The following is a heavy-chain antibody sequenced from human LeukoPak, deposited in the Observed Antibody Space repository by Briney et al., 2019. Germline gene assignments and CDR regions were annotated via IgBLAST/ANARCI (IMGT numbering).Heavy chain of an antibody. D-gene: IGHD4-17*01. J-gene: IGHJ4*02. Sequence: SETLSLTCTVSGGSISSSNWWSWVRQPPGKGLEWIGEIYHSGSTNYNPSLKSRVTISVDKSKNQFSLKLSSVTAADTAVYYCARETTVSRGYFDYWGQGTLVTVSS. CDR3: ARETTVSRGYFDY. CDR1: GGSISSSNW. CDR2: IYHSGST. V-gene: IGHV4-4*02.